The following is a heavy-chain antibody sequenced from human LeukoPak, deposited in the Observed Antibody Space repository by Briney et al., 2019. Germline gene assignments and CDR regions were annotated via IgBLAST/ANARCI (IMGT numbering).Heavy chain of an antibody. D-gene: IGHD1-26*01. CDR3: ARAKQKIVGATRGYNWFDP. CDR2: MNPNSGNT. Sequence: ASVKVSCEASGYTFTSYDINWVRQATGQGLEWMGWMNPNSGNTGYAQKFQGRVTMTRNTSISTAYMELSSLRSEDTAVYYCARAKQKIVGATRGYNWFDPWGQGTLVTVSS. V-gene: IGHV1-8*01. CDR1: GYTFTSYD. J-gene: IGHJ5*02.